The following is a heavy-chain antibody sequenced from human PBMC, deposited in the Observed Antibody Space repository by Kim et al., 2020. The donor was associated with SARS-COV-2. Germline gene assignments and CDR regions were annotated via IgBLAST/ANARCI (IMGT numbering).Heavy chain of an antibody. J-gene: IGHJ6*02. V-gene: IGHV1-18*01. CDR3: ARDRGPRGYCSSTSCYFWNYYYYYYGMDV. Sequence: ASVKVSCKASGYTFTSYGISWVRQAPGQGLEWMGWISAYNGNTNYAQKLQGRVTMTTDTSTSTAYMELRSLRSDDTAVYYCARDRGPRGYCSSTSCYFWNYYYYYYGMDVWGQGTTVTVSS. CDR2: ISAYNGNT. CDR1: GYTFTSYG. D-gene: IGHD2-2*01.